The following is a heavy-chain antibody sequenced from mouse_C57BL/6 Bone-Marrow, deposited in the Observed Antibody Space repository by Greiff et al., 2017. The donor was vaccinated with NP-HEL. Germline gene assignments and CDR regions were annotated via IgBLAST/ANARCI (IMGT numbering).Heavy chain of an antibody. Sequence: QVQLQQPGAELVKPGASVKMSCKASGYTFTSYWITWVKQRPGQGLEWIGDIYPGSGSTNYNEKFKSKATLTVDTSSSTAYMQLSSLTSEDSAVYYCERRSTGTGYFDYWGQGTTLTVSS. D-gene: IGHD4-1*02. CDR2: IYPGSGST. CDR1: GYTFTSYW. CDR3: ERRSTGTGYFDY. V-gene: IGHV1-55*01. J-gene: IGHJ2*01.